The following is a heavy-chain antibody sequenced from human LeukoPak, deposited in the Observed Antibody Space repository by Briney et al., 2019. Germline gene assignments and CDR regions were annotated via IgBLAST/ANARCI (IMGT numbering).Heavy chain of an antibody. CDR3: ARDTRFGELLPDY. CDR1: GFTFSSYG. V-gene: IGHV3-30*02. D-gene: IGHD3-10*01. CDR2: IRYDGSNK. Sequence: QPGGSLRLSCAASGFTFSSYGMRWVRQAPGKGLEWVAFIRYDGSNKYYADSVKGRFTISRDNSKNTLYLQMNSLRAEDTAVYYCARDTRFGELLPDYWGQGTLVTVSS. J-gene: IGHJ4*02.